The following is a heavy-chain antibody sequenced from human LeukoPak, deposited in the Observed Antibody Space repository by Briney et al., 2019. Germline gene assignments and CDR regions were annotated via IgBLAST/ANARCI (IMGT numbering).Heavy chain of an antibody. CDR3: ARGSIAAMVRGEGFGY. Sequence: ASVKVSCKASGYSFTSYDISWVRQATGQGLEWMGWMNPNRGNTGYAQKFQGRVTWTRNTSISTAYMELSSLRSEDSAVYYCARGSIAAMVRGEGFGYWGQGTQVTVSS. D-gene: IGHD3-10*01. CDR2: MNPNRGNT. V-gene: IGHV1-8*01. J-gene: IGHJ4*02. CDR1: GYSFTSYD.